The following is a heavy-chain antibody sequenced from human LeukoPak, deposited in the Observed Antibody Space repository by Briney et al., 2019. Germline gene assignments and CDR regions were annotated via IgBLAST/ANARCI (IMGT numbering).Heavy chain of an antibody. J-gene: IGHJ6*02. D-gene: IGHD6-19*01. CDR2: IYYSGST. Sequence: SETLSLTCTVSGGSINNYYWTWIRQLPGKGLEWIGYIYYSGSTNYNPSLKSRVTISVDTSKNQFSLKLSSVTAADTAVYYCARVRSSGWTNYYGMDVWGQGTTVTVSS. V-gene: IGHV4-59*01. CDR1: GGSINNYY. CDR3: ARVRSSGWTNYYGMDV.